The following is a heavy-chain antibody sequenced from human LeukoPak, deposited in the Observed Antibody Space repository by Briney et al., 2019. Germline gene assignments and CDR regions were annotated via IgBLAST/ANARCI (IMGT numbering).Heavy chain of an antibody. CDR1: GFTFSSYW. J-gene: IGHJ4*02. CDR2: IKQDGSEK. CDR3: ARHWRNYYDSSGYYHLDY. D-gene: IGHD3-22*01. Sequence: GGSLRLSCAASGFTFSSYWMSWVRQAQGKGLEWVANIKQDGSEKYYVDSVKGRFTISRDNAKNSLYLQMNSLRAEDTAVYYCARHWRNYYDSSGYYHLDYWGQGTLVTVSS. V-gene: IGHV3-7*01.